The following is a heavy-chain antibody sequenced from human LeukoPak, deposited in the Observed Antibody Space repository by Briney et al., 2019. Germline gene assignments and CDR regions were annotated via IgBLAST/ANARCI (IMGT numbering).Heavy chain of an antibody. Sequence: GDLSLSCAASGFTFSSYSMNWVRPAPGKGREWVSYINSSSSTIYYSDSVKGRFTISRDNAKNSLYLQMNSLRAEDTAVYYCARDVKGRWELLGSHDYWGQGTLVTVSS. J-gene: IGHJ4*02. D-gene: IGHD1-26*01. CDR2: INSSSSTI. V-gene: IGHV3-48*01. CDR3: ARDVKGRWELLGSHDY. CDR1: GFTFSSYS.